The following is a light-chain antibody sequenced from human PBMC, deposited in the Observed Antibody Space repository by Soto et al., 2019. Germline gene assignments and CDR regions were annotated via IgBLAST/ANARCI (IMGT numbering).Light chain of an antibody. CDR2: DVS. CDR1: SSDVGGYNY. Sequence: QSALTQPASVSGSPGQSITISCTGTSSDVGGYNYVSWYQQHPDKAPRLMIYDVSNRPSGVSDRFSGSKSGDTASLTISGLQAEDEDDYYCTSFTSRHTDVFGTGTKLTVL. CDR3: TSFTSRHTDV. J-gene: IGLJ1*01. V-gene: IGLV2-14*03.